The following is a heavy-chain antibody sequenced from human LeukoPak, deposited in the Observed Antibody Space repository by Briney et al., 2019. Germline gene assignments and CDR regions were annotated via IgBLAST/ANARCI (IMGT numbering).Heavy chain of an antibody. CDR3: ATYDYAKFDY. CDR2: IYHSGST. CDR1: GDSINSGTYS. V-gene: IGHV4-30-2*01. J-gene: IGHJ4*02. D-gene: IGHD4-17*01. Sequence: TLSLTCAVSGDSINSGTYSWSWIRQPPGKGLEWIGYIYHSGSTHYNPSLKSRVTISVDRSKNQFSLKLSSVTAADTAVYYCATYDYAKFDYWGQGTLVTVSS.